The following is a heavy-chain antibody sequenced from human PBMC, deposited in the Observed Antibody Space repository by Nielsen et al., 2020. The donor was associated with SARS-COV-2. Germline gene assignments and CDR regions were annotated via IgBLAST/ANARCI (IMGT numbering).Heavy chain of an antibody. J-gene: IGHJ6*03. Sequence: ASVKVSCKASGYTSTNYHVHWVRQAPGQRLEWMGWIHADKGTTKYSQRFQGRVTITRDTSASTAYMELRSLRSDDTAVYYCARPITNNYYYYYMDVWGKGTTVTVSS. CDR1: GYTSTNYH. CDR2: IHADKGTT. D-gene: IGHD1-1*01. CDR3: ARPITNNYYYYYMDV. V-gene: IGHV1-3*01.